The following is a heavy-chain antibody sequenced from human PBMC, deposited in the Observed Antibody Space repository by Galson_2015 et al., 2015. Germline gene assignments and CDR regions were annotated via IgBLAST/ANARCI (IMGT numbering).Heavy chain of an antibody. CDR3: AKEAYFYGSGSYFLDYYYYYYIDV. CDR1: GFTFSSAA. D-gene: IGHD3-10*01. Sequence: SLRLSCAASGFTFSSAAMTWVRQVPGKGLEWVSGISGTGGSRWYADSVKGRFTISRDTSKNTLYLQMNSLRAKDTAVYFCAKEAYFYGSGSYFLDYYYYYYIDVWGTGTTVTVSS. CDR2: ISGTGGSR. V-gene: IGHV3-23*01. J-gene: IGHJ6*03.